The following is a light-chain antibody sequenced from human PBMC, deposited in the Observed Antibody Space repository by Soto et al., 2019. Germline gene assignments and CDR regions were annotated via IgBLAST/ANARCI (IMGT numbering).Light chain of an antibody. CDR3: QQRSNWPLT. V-gene: IGKV3-11*01. CDR2: DAS. J-gene: IGKJ4*01. Sequence: EIVLTQSPVTLSLSPGERATLSCRASQSVTTFLAWYQQKPGQPPRLLIYDASKRATSIPAMFSGSGSAADFTLTISSLEAEDFAVYYCQQRSNWPLTFGGGTKVEIK. CDR1: QSVTTF.